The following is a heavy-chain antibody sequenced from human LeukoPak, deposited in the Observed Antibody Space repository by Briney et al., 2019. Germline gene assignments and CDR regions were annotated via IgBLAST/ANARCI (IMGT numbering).Heavy chain of an antibody. CDR3: AKSYGTNGYYQLPIDS. V-gene: IGHV3-23*01. D-gene: IGHD3-22*01. CDR1: GFTFSSNA. CDR2: ITAGAGAT. Sequence: GGSLRLSCVASGFTFSSNAMTWVRQAPGKGLECVSAITAGAGATFYADSVKGRFTISRDNSRNTLYLQLNNLRAEDTAIYYCAKSYGTNGYYQLPIDSWGQGILVTVSS. J-gene: IGHJ4*02.